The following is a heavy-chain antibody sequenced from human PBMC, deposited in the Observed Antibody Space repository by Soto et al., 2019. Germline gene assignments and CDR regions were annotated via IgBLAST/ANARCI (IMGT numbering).Heavy chain of an antibody. Sequence: TSETLSLTCTVSGGSISSYYWSWIRQPPGKGLEWIGYIYYSGSTNYNPSLKSRVTISVDTSKNQFSLKLSSVTAADTAVYYCARDSTRTTDREYNWFDPWGQGTLVTVSS. D-gene: IGHD1-26*01. CDR1: GGSISSYY. CDR3: ARDSTRTTDREYNWFDP. CDR2: IYYSGST. J-gene: IGHJ5*02. V-gene: IGHV4-59*01.